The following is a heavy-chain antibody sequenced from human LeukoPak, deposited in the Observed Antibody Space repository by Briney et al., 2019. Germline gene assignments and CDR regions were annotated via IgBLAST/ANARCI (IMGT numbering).Heavy chain of an antibody. D-gene: IGHD3-22*01. V-gene: IGHV4-31*03. J-gene: IGHJ4*02. CDR1: GGSISSGGYY. CDR3: AREKLYYYDSSGYLGYFDY. Sequence: SQTLSLTCTVSGGSISSGGYYWSWIRQHPGKGLERIGYIYYSGSTYYNPSLKSRVTISVDTSKNQFSLKLSSVTAADTAVYYCAREKLYYYDSSGYLGYFDYWGQGTLVTVSS. CDR2: IYYSGST.